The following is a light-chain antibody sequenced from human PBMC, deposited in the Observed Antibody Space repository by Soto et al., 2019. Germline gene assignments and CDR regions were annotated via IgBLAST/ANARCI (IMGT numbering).Light chain of an antibody. V-gene: IGLV2-14*01. J-gene: IGLJ1*01. CDR1: SSDVGSYNY. CDR2: EVS. CDR3: TSYTSSSTPV. Sequence: QSSLTQPASVSWSPGQSITISCTGTSSDVGSYNYVSLYQQHPGKAAKLMIYEVSNRPSGVSDRFSGSKSGNTASLTISGLQAEDEADYYCTSYTSSSTPVFGTGTKVTVL.